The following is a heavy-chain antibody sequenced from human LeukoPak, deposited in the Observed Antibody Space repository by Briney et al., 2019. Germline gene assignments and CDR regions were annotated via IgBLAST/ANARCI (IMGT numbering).Heavy chain of an antibody. J-gene: IGHJ4*02. CDR3: ARVTYYDSSGYSY. D-gene: IGHD3-22*01. CDR2: INPNSGGT. V-gene: IGHV1-2*06. Sequence: GASVKVSCKASRYTFTDYYMHWVRQAPGQGLEWMGRINPNSGGTNYAQKFQGRVTMTRDTSISTAYMELSRLRSDDTAVYYCARVTYYDSSGYSYWGQGTLVTVSS. CDR1: RYTFTDYY.